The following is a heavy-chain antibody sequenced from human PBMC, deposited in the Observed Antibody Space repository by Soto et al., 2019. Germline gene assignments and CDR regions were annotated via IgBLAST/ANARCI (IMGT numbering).Heavy chain of an antibody. CDR3: ARVSLSYYYGSGSPGEFAFDY. D-gene: IGHD3-10*01. J-gene: IGHJ4*02. CDR2: ISSTYEI. V-gene: IGHV3-21*05. Sequence: PGGSLRLSCVVSGFTFSSNHVNWVRQAPGKGLEWISYISSTYEIWYADSVKGRFTISRDNAKNSLFLQMNSLRAEDTAVYYCARVSLSYYYGSGSPGEFAFDYWGQGTLVTVSS. CDR1: GFTFSSNH.